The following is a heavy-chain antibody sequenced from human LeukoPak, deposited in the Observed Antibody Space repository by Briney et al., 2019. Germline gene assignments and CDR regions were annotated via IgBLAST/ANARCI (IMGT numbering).Heavy chain of an antibody. Sequence: CYTASGCGVNTCNSNWFRQDQEKRLEWVSSISDSSTYIYYADSVRGRFTISRDNAKNSLYLQMNSLRAEDTAVYYCARSTWITMISFGSWGQGTLVTVSS. V-gene: IGHV3-21*01. CDR2: ISDSSTYI. J-gene: IGHJ4*02. D-gene: IGHD3-22*01. CDR1: GCGVNTCN. CDR3: ARSTWITMISFGS.